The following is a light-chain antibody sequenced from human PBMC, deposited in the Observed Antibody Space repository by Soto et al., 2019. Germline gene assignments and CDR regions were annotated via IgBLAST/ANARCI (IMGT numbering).Light chain of an antibody. CDR3: QQSYTTPPA. CDR2: TTS. J-gene: IGKJ1*01. Sequence: DLQMTQSPSSLSASVGDRVTITCRASQSVSIYLNWYQQKPGKAPKLLIYTTSSLQSEVPSRFSGSGSGTAFTLTISSLQPEDFATYYCQQSYTTPPAFGQGTKVEVK. V-gene: IGKV1-39*01. CDR1: QSVSIY.